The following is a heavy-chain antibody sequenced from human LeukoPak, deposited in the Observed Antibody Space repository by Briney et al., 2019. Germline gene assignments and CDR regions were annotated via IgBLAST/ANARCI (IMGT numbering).Heavy chain of an antibody. Sequence: GGSLRLSCAASGFTFSSYGMHWVRQAPGKGLEWVAFIRYDGSNKYYADSVKGRFTISRDNSKNTLYLQMNSLRAEDTAVYYCAKVRAGVDTAFDYWGQGTLVTVSS. V-gene: IGHV3-30*02. CDR2: IRYDGSNK. CDR3: AKVRAGVDTAFDY. CDR1: GFTFSSYG. J-gene: IGHJ4*02. D-gene: IGHD5-18*01.